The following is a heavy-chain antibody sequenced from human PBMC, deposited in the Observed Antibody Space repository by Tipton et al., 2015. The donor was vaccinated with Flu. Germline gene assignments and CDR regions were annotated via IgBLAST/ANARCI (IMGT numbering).Heavy chain of an antibody. D-gene: IGHD3-22*01. V-gene: IGHV4-59*01. CDR3: ARLYYYDSSGYYYGGWFDP. Sequence: TLSLTCTVSGGSISSYYWSWIRQPPGKGLEWIGYIYYSGSTNYNPSLKSRVTLSVDTSKNQFSLKLSSVTAADTAVYYCARLYYYDSSGYYYGGWFDPWGQGTLVTVSS. CDR2: IYYSGST. CDR1: GGSISSYY. J-gene: IGHJ5*02.